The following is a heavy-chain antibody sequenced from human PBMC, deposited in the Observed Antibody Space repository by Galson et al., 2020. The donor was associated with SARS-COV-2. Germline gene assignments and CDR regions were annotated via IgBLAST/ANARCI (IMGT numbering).Heavy chain of an antibody. CDR1: GASISSGSYY. J-gene: IGHJ6*02. Sequence: SETLSLTCTVSGASISSGSYYWSWIRQPAGTGLEWIGRIYKSGNTNYNPSLWSQVTISVDTPTNQFSLKLTSVTAADTAVYYCARGNSPCVTIFGVLTGTCGMDVWGQGTTVTVSS. D-gene: IGHD3-3*01. CDR3: ARGNSPCVTIFGVLTGTCGMDV. V-gene: IGHV4-61*02. CDR2: IYKSGNT.